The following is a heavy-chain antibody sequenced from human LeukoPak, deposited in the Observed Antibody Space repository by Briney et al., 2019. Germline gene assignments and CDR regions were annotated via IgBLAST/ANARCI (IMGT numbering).Heavy chain of an antibody. Sequence: TSSETLSLACTLSGGSVGSVNSDWNWTRQPAGKGLEWIGRIYAERSSTYNPSLKTRVTRLVDTSKNQFSLRLSSMTAPDTAVYYCARGYYYRTWGLGTLVTVSS. CDR3: ARGYYYRT. J-gene: IGHJ4*02. V-gene: IGHV4-61*02. CDR1: GGSVGSVNSD. D-gene: IGHD3-10*01. CDR2: IYAERSS.